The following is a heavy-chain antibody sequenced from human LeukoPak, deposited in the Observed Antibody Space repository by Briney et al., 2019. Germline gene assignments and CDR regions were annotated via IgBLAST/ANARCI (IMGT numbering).Heavy chain of an antibody. CDR1: GYSFTSYW. V-gene: IGHV5-51*01. D-gene: IGHD6-6*01. CDR2: IYPGDSDT. CDR3: ASLVGGDSDSSSAVGSFDY. Sequence: GESLKISCKGSGYSFTSYWIGWVRQMPGKGLEWMGIIYPGDSDTRYSPSFQGQVTISADKSISTAYLQWSSLKASDTAMYYCASLVGGDSDSSSAVGSFDYWGQGTLVTVSS. J-gene: IGHJ4*02.